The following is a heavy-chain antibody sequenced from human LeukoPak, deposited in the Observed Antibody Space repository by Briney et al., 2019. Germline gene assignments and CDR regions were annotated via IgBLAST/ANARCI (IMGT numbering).Heavy chain of an antibody. J-gene: IGHJ4*02. CDR2: INSDGSST. CDR3: ARDPRLTDYGSGSYYNVDFDY. CDR1: GFTFSSYG. Sequence: PGRSLRLSCAASGFTFSSYGMHWVRQAPGKGLVWVSRINSDGSSTSYADSVKGRFTISRDNAKNILYLQMKSLRAEDTAVYYCARDPRLTDYGSGSYYNVDFDYWGQGTLVTVSS. D-gene: IGHD3-10*01. V-gene: IGHV3-74*01.